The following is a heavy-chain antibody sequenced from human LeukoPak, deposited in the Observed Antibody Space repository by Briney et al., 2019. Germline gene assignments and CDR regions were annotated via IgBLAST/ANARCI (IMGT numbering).Heavy chain of an antibody. CDR2: IYHSGNT. CDR1: GGSISSSFYS. Sequence: SETLSLTCTVSGGSISSSFYSWGWIRQPPGKGLEWIGNIYHSGNTYYNPSLKSRATISVDTSKNQVSLNLRSVTAADTAVYYCARHFCSGGSCFYFDYWGQGTLVTVSS. J-gene: IGHJ4*02. D-gene: IGHD2-15*01. V-gene: IGHV4-39*01. CDR3: ARHFCSGGSCFYFDY.